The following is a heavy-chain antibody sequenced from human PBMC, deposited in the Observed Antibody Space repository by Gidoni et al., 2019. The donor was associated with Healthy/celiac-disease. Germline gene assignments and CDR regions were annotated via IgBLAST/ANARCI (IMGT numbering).Heavy chain of an antibody. J-gene: IGHJ4*02. Sequence: QVQLQESGPGLVKPSGTLSLTCAVSGGSISRSNWWSGVRQPPGKGLEWIGEIYHSGSTNYNPSLKSRVTISVDKSKNQFSLKLSSVTAADTAVYYCAGWGYDFWSGMMGSSFYWGQGTLVTVSS. CDR1: GGSISRSNW. D-gene: IGHD3-3*01. CDR2: IYHSGST. CDR3: AGWGYDFWSGMMGSSFY. V-gene: IGHV4-4*02.